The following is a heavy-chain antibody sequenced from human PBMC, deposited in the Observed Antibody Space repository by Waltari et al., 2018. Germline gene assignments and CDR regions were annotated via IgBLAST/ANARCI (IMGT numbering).Heavy chain of an antibody. CDR2: IFSNDEK. CDR3: ARTTTANYYYYMDV. D-gene: IGHD1-1*01. CDR1: GFSLSNARMG. J-gene: IGHJ6*03. Sequence: QVTLKESGPVLVKPTETLTLTCTVSGFSLSNARMGVSWIRQPPGKALEGLAHIFSNDEKSYSTSLKSRLTSSKDTSKSQVVLTMTNMDPVDTATYYCARTTTANYYYYMDVWGKGTTVTISS. V-gene: IGHV2-26*01.